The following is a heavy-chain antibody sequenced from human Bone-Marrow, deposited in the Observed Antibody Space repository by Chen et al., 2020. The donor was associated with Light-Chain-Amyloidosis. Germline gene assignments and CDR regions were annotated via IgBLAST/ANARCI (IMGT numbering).Heavy chain of an antibody. D-gene: IGHD5-12*01. CDR2: IYPADSDA. CDR1: GYTFPNYW. CDR3: ARRRDGYNFDY. Sequence: EVQLEQSGPEVKKPGESLKISCKGSGYTFPNYWTGWVRQMPGKGLEWMGVIYPADSDARYSPSFEGQVTISADKSITTAYLQWRSLKASDTAMYYCARRRDGYNFDYWGQGTLVTVSS. V-gene: IGHV5-51*01. J-gene: IGHJ4*02.